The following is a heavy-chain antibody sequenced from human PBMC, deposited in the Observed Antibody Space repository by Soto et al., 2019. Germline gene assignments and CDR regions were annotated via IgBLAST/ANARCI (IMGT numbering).Heavy chain of an antibody. CDR1: GDSISSGGFP. V-gene: IGHV4-30-2*06. Sequence: QLQLQESGSGLVETAQTLSLTCIVSGDSISSGGFPWTWIRQSTGKGLEWIGYGYRTGATSYNPSLESRAIISVDTSRNQFSLKLMSVTPADSAVYFWARDSYAMSSFALDVWGRGTAVTVSS. J-gene: IGHJ6*02. CDR2: GYRTGAT. D-gene: IGHD2-2*01. CDR3: ARDSYAMSSFALDV.